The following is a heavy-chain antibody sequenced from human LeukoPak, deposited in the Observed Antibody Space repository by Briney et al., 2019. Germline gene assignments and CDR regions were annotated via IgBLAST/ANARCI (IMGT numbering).Heavy chain of an antibody. CDR3: ARSLGIAAAGFRMYYFDY. D-gene: IGHD6-13*01. J-gene: IGHJ4*02. V-gene: IGHV4-34*01. CDR2: INHSGST. Sequence: SETLSLTCAVYGGSFSGYYWSWIRQPPGKGLEWIGEINHSGSTNYNPSLKSRVTISVDTSKNQFSLKLSSVTAADTAVYYCARSLGIAAAGFRMYYFDYWGQGTLVTVSS. CDR1: GGSFSGYY.